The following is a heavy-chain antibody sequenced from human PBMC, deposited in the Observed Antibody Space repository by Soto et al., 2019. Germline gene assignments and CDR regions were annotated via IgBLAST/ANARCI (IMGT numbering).Heavy chain of an antibody. CDR3: AKDREKPINYAFVFYYYYGMDV. Sequence: ASVKVSCKASGYTFTSYAMHWVRQAPGQRLEWMGWINAGNGNTKYSQKFQGRVTITRDTSASTAYMELSSLRAEDTAVYYCAKDREKPINYAFVFYYYYGMDVWGQGTTVTVSS. J-gene: IGHJ6*02. D-gene: IGHD4-4*01. V-gene: IGHV1-3*01. CDR2: INAGNGNT. CDR1: GYTFTSYA.